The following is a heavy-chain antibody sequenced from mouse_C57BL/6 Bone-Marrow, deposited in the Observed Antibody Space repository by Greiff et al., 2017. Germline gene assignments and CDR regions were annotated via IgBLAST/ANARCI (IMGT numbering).Heavy chain of an antibody. CDR3: AWRRVYYYCLYYYAMDY. Sequence: VQLQQPGAELVKPGASVKLSCKASGYTFTSYWMHWVKQRPGRGLEWIGRIDPNSGGTKYNEKFKSKATLTVDKASSTAYMQLSTLTSEDSAVYYCAWRRVYYYCLYYYAMDYWGQGTSVTVSS. J-gene: IGHJ4*01. CDR1: GYTFTSYW. D-gene: IGHD2-4*01. V-gene: IGHV1-72*01. CDR2: IDPNSGGT.